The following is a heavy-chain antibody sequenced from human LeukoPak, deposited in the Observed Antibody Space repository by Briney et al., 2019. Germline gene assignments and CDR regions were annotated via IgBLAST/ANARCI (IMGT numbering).Heavy chain of an antibody. CDR1: GYTLTELS. CDR2: FDPEDGVT. J-gene: IGHJ5*02. CDR3: ATATMVRGVIISNWFDP. Sequence: ASVKVSCKVSGYTLTELSMHWVRQAPGKGLEWMGGFDPEDGVTIYAQKFQGRVTMTEDTSTDTAYMELSSLRSEDTAVYYCATATMVRGVIISNWFDPWGQGTLVTVSS. D-gene: IGHD3-10*01. V-gene: IGHV1-24*01.